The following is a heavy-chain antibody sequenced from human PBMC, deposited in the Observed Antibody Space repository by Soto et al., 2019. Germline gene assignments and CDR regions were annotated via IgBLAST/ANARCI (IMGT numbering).Heavy chain of an antibody. D-gene: IGHD3-9*01. Sequence: KTSETLSLTCTVSGGSISSSSYYWGWIRQPPGKGLEWIGSIYYSGSTYYNPSLKSRVTISVDTSKNQFSLKLSSVTAADTAVYYCARRLRYFDWLPSYYYYGMDVWGQGTTVTVSS. V-gene: IGHV4-39*01. CDR2: IYYSGST. CDR1: GGSISSSSYY. J-gene: IGHJ6*02. CDR3: ARRLRYFDWLPSYYYYGMDV.